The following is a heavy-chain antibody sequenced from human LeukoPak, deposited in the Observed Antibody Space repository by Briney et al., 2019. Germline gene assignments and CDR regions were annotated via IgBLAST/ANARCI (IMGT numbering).Heavy chain of an antibody. CDR2: IYTSGST. CDR1: VGSISSGSYY. Sequence: TTSETLSLTCTVSVGSISSGSYYWSWIRQPAGKGLEWIGRIYTSGSTNYNPSLKSRVTISVDTSKNQFSLKLSSVTAADTAVYYCARTGAIVPIDYWGQGTLVTVSS. J-gene: IGHJ4*02. D-gene: IGHD1-26*01. CDR3: ARTGAIVPIDY. V-gene: IGHV4-61*02.